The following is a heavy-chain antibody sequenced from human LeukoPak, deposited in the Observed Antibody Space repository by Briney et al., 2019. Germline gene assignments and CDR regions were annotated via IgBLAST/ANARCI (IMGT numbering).Heavy chain of an antibody. D-gene: IGHD2-15*01. CDR1: GGSISSYY. CDR2: IYYSGST. CDR3: ARWGSPMVAFDP. J-gene: IGHJ5*02. Sequence: SETLSLTCTVSGGSISSYYWSWIRRPPGKGLEWIGYIYYSGSTNYNPSLKSRVTISVDTSKNQFSLKLSSVTAADTAVYYCARWGSPMVAFDPWGQGTLVTVSS. V-gene: IGHV4-59*01.